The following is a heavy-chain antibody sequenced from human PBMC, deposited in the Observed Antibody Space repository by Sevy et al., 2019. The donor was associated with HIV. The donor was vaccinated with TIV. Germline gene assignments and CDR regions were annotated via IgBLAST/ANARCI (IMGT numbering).Heavy chain of an antibody. CDR1: GFTFSTYW. V-gene: IGHV3-7*01. J-gene: IGHJ4*02. Sequence: GGSLRLSCEVSGFTFSTYWMTWVRQAPGKGLEWVANIKQDGTETSYVDSVRGRFTISRDNAKKSRYLQLDNLRVEDTAVYYCARALADWGSFHYSLWGQGTLVTVSS. CDR2: IKQDGTET. CDR3: ARALADWGSFHYSL. D-gene: IGHD3-16*02.